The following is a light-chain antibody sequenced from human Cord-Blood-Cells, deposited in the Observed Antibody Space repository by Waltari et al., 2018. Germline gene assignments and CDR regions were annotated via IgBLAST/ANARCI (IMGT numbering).Light chain of an antibody. CDR2: AAS. Sequence: IQLTQSPSSLSASVGDRVTITCRASQGISSYLAWYQQKPGKAPKLLIYAASTLQSGVTSRFSGSGSGTDFTLTISSLQPEDFATYYCQQLNSYPLITFGQGTRLEIK. V-gene: IGKV1-9*01. CDR1: QGISSY. CDR3: QQLNSYPLIT. J-gene: IGKJ5*01.